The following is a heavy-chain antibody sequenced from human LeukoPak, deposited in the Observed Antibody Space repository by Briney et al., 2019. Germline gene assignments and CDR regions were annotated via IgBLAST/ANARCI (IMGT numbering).Heavy chain of an antibody. V-gene: IGHV3-48*03. CDR2: LSSSGNA. J-gene: IGHJ4*02. CDR1: GFSFSDHE. CDR3: ASGRGSYSPDY. D-gene: IGHD1-26*01. Sequence: GGSLRLSCAASGFSFSDHEMNWVRQAPGKGLEWVSYLSSSGNAYYADSAKGRFTISRDNSKNSLYLQMTSLRVEDTAVYYCASGRGSYSPDYWGQGTLVTVSS.